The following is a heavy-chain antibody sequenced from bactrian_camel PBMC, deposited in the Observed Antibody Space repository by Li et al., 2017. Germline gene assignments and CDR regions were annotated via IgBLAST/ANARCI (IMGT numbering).Heavy chain of an antibody. CDR1: RVTYC. Sequence: DVQLVESGGDSVQAGGSPRLSCSYSRVTYCMSWFRQAPGKQREGVASINTQGTATLAEFAKGRFTMSRDNTKNTLDLQMNSLKSGDTAVYFCAARRRTGDSCLFALVTNSDSNSWGRGTQVTVS. J-gene: IGHJ6*01. D-gene: IGHD2*01. V-gene: IGHV3S67*01. CDR3: AARRRTGDSCLFALVTNSDSNS. CDR2: INTQGTA.